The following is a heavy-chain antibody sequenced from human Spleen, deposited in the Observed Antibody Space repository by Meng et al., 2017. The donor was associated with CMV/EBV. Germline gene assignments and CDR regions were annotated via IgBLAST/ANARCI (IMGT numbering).Heavy chain of an antibody. Sequence: GGSLRLSCAASGFTFSSYSMNWVRQAPGKGLEWVSSISSSSSYIYYADSVKGRFTISRDNAKNSLYLQMNSLRAEDTAVYYCARVRSFGVVMWFDSWGQGTRVTVSS. CDR1: GFTFSSYS. CDR3: ARVRSFGVVMWFDS. J-gene: IGHJ5*01. D-gene: IGHD3-3*01. CDR2: ISSSSSYI. V-gene: IGHV3-21*01.